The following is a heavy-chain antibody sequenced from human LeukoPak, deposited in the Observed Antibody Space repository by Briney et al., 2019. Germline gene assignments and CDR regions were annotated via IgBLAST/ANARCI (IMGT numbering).Heavy chain of an antibody. J-gene: IGHJ5*01. CDR1: GLTFSSYA. Sequence: GGSLRLSCAASGLTFSSYAMTWVGQAAGKGLEWVSTIRAYGGGTHYAGSLRGRFTISRDNSKSTVYLQMNSLSAEDTAIYYCSEGQELDDGVFESWGRGTLVTVSS. CDR3: SEGQELDDGVFES. CDR2: IRAYGGGT. D-gene: IGHD4-17*01. V-gene: IGHV3-23*01.